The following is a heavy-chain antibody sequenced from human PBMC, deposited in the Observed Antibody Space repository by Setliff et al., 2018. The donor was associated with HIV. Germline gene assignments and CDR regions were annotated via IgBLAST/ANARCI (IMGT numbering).Heavy chain of an antibody. CDR3: AHIAARPVRYYYYGMDV. Sequence: SETLSLTCAVYGGSFSGYYWSWIRQPPGKGLEWIGEINHSGSTNYNPSLKSRVTISVGTSKNQFSLKLSSVTAADTAVYYCAHIAARPVRYYYYGMDVWGQGTTVTVSS. CDR1: GGSFSGYY. V-gene: IGHV4-34*01. D-gene: IGHD6-6*01. J-gene: IGHJ6*02. CDR2: INHSGST.